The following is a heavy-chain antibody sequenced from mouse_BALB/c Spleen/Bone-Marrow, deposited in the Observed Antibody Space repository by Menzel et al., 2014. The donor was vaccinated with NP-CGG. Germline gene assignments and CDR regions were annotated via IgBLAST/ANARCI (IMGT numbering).Heavy chain of an antibody. CDR3: ARMHYYGYVAY. V-gene: IGHV4-1*02. CDR1: EFDFSRYW. Sequence: DVKLVESGGGLVQPGGSLKLSCAASEFDFSRYWMSWVRQAPGKGLEWVGEINPDSSTINYTPSLKDEFIISRDNAKNTLYLQMSKVRSEDTALYYCARMHYYGYVAYWGQGTLVTVSA. CDR2: INPDSSTI. J-gene: IGHJ3*01. D-gene: IGHD1-2*01.